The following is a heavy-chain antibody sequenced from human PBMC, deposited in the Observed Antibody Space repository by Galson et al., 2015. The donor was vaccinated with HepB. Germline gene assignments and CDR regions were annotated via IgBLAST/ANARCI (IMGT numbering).Heavy chain of an antibody. CDR3: ARQAVLRYFDPNWFDP. Sequence: QSGAEVKKPGESLKISCKGSGYSFTSYWIGWVRQMPGKGLEWMGIIYPGDSDTRYSPSFQGQVTISADKSISTAYLQWSSLKASDTAMYYCARQAVLRYFDPNWFDPWGQGTLVTVSS. CDR2: IYPGDSDT. J-gene: IGHJ5*02. V-gene: IGHV5-51*01. D-gene: IGHD3-9*01. CDR1: GYSFTSYW.